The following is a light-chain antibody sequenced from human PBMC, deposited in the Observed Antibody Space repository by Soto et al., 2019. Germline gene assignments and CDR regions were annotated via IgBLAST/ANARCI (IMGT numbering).Light chain of an antibody. CDR1: QSVRTY. CDR2: DTS. Sequence: EIVLSQSPATLSLSPGERATLSCRASQSVRTYLVWYQQKPGQAPRLLIYDTSTRATGVPARFSGSGSGTDFTLTISSLEPEDFAVYYCHQRSNWPRTFGGRTNVDI. CDR3: HQRSNWPRT. V-gene: IGKV3-11*01. J-gene: IGKJ4*01.